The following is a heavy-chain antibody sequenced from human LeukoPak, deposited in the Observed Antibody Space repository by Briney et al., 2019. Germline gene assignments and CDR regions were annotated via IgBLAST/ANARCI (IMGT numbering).Heavy chain of an antibody. J-gene: IGHJ4*02. D-gene: IGHD3-22*01. Sequence: GGSLRLSCAASGFTFSSYAMSWVRQAPGKGLESVSSISTGGGTTYYADSVKGRFTISRDNSKSTLYPQMNSLRAEDTAVYYCAKSLYDSSGYYFFDYWGQGTLVTVSS. CDR3: AKSLYDSSGYYFFDY. CDR1: GFTFSSYA. CDR2: ISTGGGTT. V-gene: IGHV3-23*01.